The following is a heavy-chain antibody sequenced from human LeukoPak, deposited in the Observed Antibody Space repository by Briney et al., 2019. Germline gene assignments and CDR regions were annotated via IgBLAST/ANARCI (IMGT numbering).Heavy chain of an antibody. CDR1: GYTFTSYD. Sequence: GASVKVSCKASGYTFTSYDIIWVRQATGQGLEWMGWMNPNSGYTGSAQKFQGRGTMTSDTAISTAYMELSSLTSEDTAVYYCARNYLGLSYWGQGSLVTVSS. CDR3: ARNYLGLSY. V-gene: IGHV1-8*01. D-gene: IGHD7-27*01. J-gene: IGHJ4*02. CDR2: MNPNSGYT.